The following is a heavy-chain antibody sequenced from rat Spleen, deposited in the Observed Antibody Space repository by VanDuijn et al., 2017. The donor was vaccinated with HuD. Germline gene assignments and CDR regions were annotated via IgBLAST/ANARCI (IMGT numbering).Heavy chain of an antibody. CDR2: ISFEGSSN. V-gene: IGHV5-22*01. CDR1: GFTFSDYY. J-gene: IGHJ2*01. Sequence: EVQLVESGGGLLQPGRSLKLSCAASGFTFSDYYMAWVRQAPKKGLERVASISFEGSSNYYGDSVKGRFTISRDNAKSTLYLQMDSLRSEDTATYYCARHLNWGFDYWGQGVMVTVSS. D-gene: IGHD5-1*01. CDR3: ARHLNWGFDY.